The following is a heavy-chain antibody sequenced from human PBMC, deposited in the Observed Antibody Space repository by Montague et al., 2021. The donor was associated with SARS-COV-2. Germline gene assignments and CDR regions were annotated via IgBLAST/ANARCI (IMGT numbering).Heavy chain of an antibody. V-gene: IGHV4-59*08. CDR3: AGHYSATLPAVY. D-gene: IGHD2-15*01. CDR2: ISDSGST. J-gene: IGHJ4*02. CDR1: GGSISSFY. Sequence: SETLSLTCTVSGGSISSFYWSWFRQPPGKGLEWIGYISDSGSTNYNPSPTSRVTMSVDTSKNKFSLQVNSVTAADTAVYYCAGHYSATLPAVYWGQGTLVTVSS.